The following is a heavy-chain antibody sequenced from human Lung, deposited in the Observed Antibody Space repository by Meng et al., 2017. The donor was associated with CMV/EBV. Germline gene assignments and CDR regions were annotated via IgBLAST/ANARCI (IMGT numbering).Heavy chain of an antibody. J-gene: IGHJ4*02. V-gene: IGHV3-21*01. CDR1: GFTFSSYA. D-gene: IGHD7-27*01. CDR2: ISSSSTFK. Sequence: GEXXKISCAASGFTFSSYAMNWVRQAPGKGLEWVSSISSSSTFKHYADSMKGRFTISRDNTKNSLYLQMSGLRAEDTALYYCARDLLGTRDYFARWGQGTLVTVSS. CDR3: ARDLLGTRDYFAR.